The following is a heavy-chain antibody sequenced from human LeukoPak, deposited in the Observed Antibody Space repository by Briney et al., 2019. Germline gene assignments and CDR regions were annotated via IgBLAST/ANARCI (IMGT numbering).Heavy chain of an antibody. V-gene: IGHV4-59*08. CDR1: GGSISSYY. CDR2: IYYSGST. J-gene: IGHJ4*02. D-gene: IGHD6-19*01. CDR3: ARALHGSGCDY. Sequence: SETLSLTCTVSGGSISSYYWSWIRQPPGKGLEWIGYIYYSGSTNYNPSLKSRVTMSVDTSKNQFSLQLNSVTPEDTAVYYCARALHGSGCDYWSQGTLVTVSS.